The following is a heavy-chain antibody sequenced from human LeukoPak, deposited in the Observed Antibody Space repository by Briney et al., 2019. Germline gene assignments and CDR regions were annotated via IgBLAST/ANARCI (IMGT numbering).Heavy chain of an antibody. V-gene: IGHV1-69*13. CDR1: GGTFSSYA. CDR3: ARVSTRFLGSDFDY. Sequence: GASVKVSCKASGGTFSSYAISWVRQAPGQGLEWMGGIIPIFGTANYAQKFQGRVTITADESTSTAYMELSSLRSEDTAVYYCARVSTRFLGSDFDYWGQGTLVTVSS. J-gene: IGHJ4*02. D-gene: IGHD3-3*01. CDR2: IIPIFGTA.